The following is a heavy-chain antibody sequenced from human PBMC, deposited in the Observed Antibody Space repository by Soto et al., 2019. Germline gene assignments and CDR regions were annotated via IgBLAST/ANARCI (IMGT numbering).Heavy chain of an antibody. D-gene: IGHD1-26*01. Sequence: PGGSLRLSCAASGFTFSSYWMSWVRQAPGKGLEGVANIKQDGSEKYYVDSVKGRFTISRDNAKNSLYLQMNSLRAEDTAVYYCARELYKDLGGYYYGMDVWGQGTTVTVSS. J-gene: IGHJ6*02. CDR2: IKQDGSEK. V-gene: IGHV3-7*03. CDR3: ARELYKDLGGYYYGMDV. CDR1: GFTFSSYW.